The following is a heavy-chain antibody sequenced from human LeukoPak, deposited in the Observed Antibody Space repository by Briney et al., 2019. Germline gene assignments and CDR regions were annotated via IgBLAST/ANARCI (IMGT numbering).Heavy chain of an antibody. J-gene: IGHJ5*02. CDR1: GFTFSSYS. V-gene: IGHV3-21*01. Sequence: PGGSLRLSCAASGFTFSSYSMNWVRQAPGKGLEWVSSISSSSSYIYYADSVKGRFTISRDNSKNTLYLQMNSLRAEDTAVYYCARYQGSTAALYHWGQGTLVTVSS. CDR3: ARYQGSTAALYH. D-gene: IGHD2-2*01. CDR2: ISSSSSYI.